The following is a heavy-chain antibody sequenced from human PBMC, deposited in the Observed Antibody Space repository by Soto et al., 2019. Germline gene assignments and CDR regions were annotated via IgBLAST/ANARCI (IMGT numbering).Heavy chain of an antibody. CDR3: ARTLDYGHMDV. J-gene: IGHJ6*03. Sequence: SETLSLTCTVSGGSISSSSYYWGWIRRPPGRGLEWIGYIYRSGSTNYNPSLKSRPTISVDTSKNQFSLKLSSVTAADTAVYYCARTLDYGHMDVWGKGTTVTVSS. CDR1: GGSISSSSYY. CDR2: IYRSGST. V-gene: IGHV4-61*05. D-gene: IGHD3-16*01.